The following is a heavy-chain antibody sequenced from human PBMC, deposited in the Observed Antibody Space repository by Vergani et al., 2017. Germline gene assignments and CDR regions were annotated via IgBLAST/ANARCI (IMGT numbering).Heavy chain of an antibody. D-gene: IGHD3-3*01. J-gene: IGHJ6*02. V-gene: IGHV1-18*01. CDR2: ISAYNGNT. CDR3: AGDYDFWSGWVSWYGMDV. CDR1: GYTFTSYG. Sequence: QVQLVQSGAEVKKPGASVKVSCKASGYTFTSYGISWVRQAPGQGLEWMGWISAYNGNTNYAQKLQGRVTMTTDTSTSTAYMELRSLRSDDTAVYYCAGDYDFWSGWVSWYGMDVWGQGTTVTVSS.